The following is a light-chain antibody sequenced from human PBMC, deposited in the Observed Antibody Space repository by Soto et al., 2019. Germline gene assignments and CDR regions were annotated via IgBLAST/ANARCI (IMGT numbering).Light chain of an antibody. V-gene: IGKV3-15*01. CDR1: QSISTE. Sequence: EIVMTQSPATLSVSPGERATLSCRASQSISTELAWYQQKPGQPPRLLIYSAFTRATGVPARFAGSGSGSEFTLTISGLQSDDFAVYYCQQGHNWPLTFGQGTRLEI. CDR3: QQGHNWPLT. J-gene: IGKJ2*01. CDR2: SAF.